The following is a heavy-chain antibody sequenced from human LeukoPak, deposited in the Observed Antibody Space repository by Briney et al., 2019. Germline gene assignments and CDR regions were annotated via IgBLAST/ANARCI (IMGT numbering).Heavy chain of an antibody. Sequence: PGGSLRLSCAAFGFTVSSNYMSWVRQAPGQGLGWVSVIYSGGSTYYADSVKGRFTISRDNSKNTLYLQMNSLRAEDTAVYYCARLAVAGTYYYGMDVWGKGTTVTVSS. J-gene: IGHJ6*04. D-gene: IGHD6-19*01. V-gene: IGHV3-53*01. CDR1: GFTVSSNY. CDR3: ARLAVAGTYYYGMDV. CDR2: IYSGGST.